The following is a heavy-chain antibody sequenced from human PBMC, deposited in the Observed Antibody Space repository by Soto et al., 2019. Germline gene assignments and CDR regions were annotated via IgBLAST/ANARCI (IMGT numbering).Heavy chain of an antibody. CDR3: AKGRGYCMSTSCYGGSDY. Sequence: EVQLLESGGGLVQPGGSLRLSCAASGFTFSSYAMSWVRQAPGKGLEWVSAISGSGGSTYYADSVKGRFTISRDNSKNTIYLQMNSLRAEDTDVYYCAKGRGYCMSTSCYGGSDYWGQGTLVTVSS. CDR2: ISGSGGST. D-gene: IGHD2-2*01. CDR1: GFTFSSYA. V-gene: IGHV3-23*01. J-gene: IGHJ4*02.